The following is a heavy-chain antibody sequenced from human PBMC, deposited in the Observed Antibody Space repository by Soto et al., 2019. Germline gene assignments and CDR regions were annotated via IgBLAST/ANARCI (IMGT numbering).Heavy chain of an antibody. Sequence: GGSLRLSCAASGFTFSTYALSWVRQAPGKGLEWVSAISANGQGIYYADSVRGRFTISRDNSKITIFLHMDSLRAEDTAVYYCAKDRNYPRDQFHYWGQGTLVTVSS. CDR2: ISANGQGI. CDR3: AKDRNYPRDQFHY. D-gene: IGHD1-7*01. J-gene: IGHJ4*02. V-gene: IGHV3-23*01. CDR1: GFTFSTYA.